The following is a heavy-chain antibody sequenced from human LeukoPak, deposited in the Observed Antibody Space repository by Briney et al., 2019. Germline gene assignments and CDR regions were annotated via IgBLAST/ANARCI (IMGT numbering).Heavy chain of an antibody. CDR2: INHNGNVN. CDR3: ARGGGLDV. CDR1: GFTFSTYW. J-gene: IGHJ6*02. Sequence: GGSLRLSCAASGFTFSTYWVTWVRQAPGKGLEWVASINHNGNVNYYVDSVKGRFTISRDNAKNSLYLQMSNLRAEDTAVYFCARGGGLDVWGQGATVTVSS. V-gene: IGHV3-7*03. D-gene: IGHD3-16*01.